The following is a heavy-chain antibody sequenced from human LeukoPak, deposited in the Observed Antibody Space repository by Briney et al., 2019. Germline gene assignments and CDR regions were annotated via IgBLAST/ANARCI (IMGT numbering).Heavy chain of an antibody. CDR3: AKVRGTYSSGYFFDY. CDR2: ISWNSGYI. J-gene: IGHJ4*02. CDR1: GFTFDNYA. D-gene: IGHD6-19*01. Sequence: PGGSLRLSCAASGFTFDNYAMHWARQAPGKGLEWLSIISWNSGYIGYADSVKGRFTISRDNAKKSLDLQMNSLRAEDTALYYCAKVRGTYSSGYFFDYWGQGTLVTVSS. V-gene: IGHV3-9*01.